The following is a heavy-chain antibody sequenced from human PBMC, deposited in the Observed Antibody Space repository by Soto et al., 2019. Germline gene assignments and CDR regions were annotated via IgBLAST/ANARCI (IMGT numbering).Heavy chain of an antibody. D-gene: IGHD3-10*01. V-gene: IGHV3-30*18. Sequence: QVQLVESGGGVVQPGTSLRLSCAASGFTFGTYGIYWVRQAPGKGLEWVAGISFDGSIQYYAESVKGRFTVSRDNFKNTVDLQGISVLNEDMAVCYCTKDRRGTGSYLFDPWGQGTLVTVTS. CDR3: TKDRRGTGSYLFDP. J-gene: IGHJ5*02. CDR1: GFTFGTYG. CDR2: ISFDGSIQ.